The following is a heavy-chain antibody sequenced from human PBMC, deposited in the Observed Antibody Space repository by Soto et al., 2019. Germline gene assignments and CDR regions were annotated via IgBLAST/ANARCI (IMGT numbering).Heavy chain of an antibody. CDR1: GFIFSTYA. Sequence: EVQLLESGGGLVQPGGSLRLSCAASGFIFSTYAMSWVRQAPGKGLEWIAAISGSGDTTYYADSVRGRFTISRDNSKNTLYLQMNSLTVEDTAVYYCADRLWGGRDYVDYCGQGSLATVST. J-gene: IGHJ4*02. V-gene: IGHV3-23*01. CDR3: ADRLWGGRDYVDY. CDR2: ISGSGDTT. D-gene: IGHD2-21*01.